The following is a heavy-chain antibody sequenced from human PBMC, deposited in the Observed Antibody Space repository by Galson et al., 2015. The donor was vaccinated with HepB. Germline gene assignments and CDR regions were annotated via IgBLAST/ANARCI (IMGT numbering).Heavy chain of an antibody. D-gene: IGHD3-16*01. CDR3: AKARGSSSGRGIDF. CDR1: GFTFDDYA. J-gene: IGHJ4*02. Sequence: SLRLSCAASGFTFDDYAMHWVRQAPGRGLEWVSGISWHGGNIAYADSVKGRFTISRDNAKRSLYLQMNSLRTEDTALYYCAKARGSSSGRGIDFWGQGTLVTVSS. CDR2: ISWHGGNI. V-gene: IGHV3-9*01.